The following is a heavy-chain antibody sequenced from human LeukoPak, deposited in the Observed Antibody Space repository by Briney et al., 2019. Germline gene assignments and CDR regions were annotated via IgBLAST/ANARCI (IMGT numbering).Heavy chain of an antibody. CDR2: IYYSGST. D-gene: IGHD2-2*01. CDR3: AGDIVVVPAARYFDY. V-gene: IGHV4-39*01. CDR1: GGSISSSSYY. J-gene: IGHJ4*02. Sequence: SETLSLTCTVSGGSISSSSYYWGWIRQPPGKGLEWIGSIYYSGSTYYNPSLKSRVTISVDTSKNQFSLKLSSVTAADTAVYYCAGDIVVVPAARYFDYWGQGTLVTVPS.